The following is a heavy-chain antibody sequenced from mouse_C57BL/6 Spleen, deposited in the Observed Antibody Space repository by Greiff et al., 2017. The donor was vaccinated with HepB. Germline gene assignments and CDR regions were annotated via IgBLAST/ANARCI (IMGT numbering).Heavy chain of an antibody. V-gene: IGHV1-64*01. J-gene: IGHJ4*01. CDR3: ARSYYDYDGGYYYAMDY. CDR1: GYTFTSYW. Sequence: VQLQQSGAELVKPGASVKLSCKASGYTFTSYWMHWVKQRPGQGLEWIGMIHPNSGSTNYNEKFKSKATLTVDKSSSTAYMQLSSLTSEDSAVYYCARSYYDYDGGYYYAMDYWGQGTSVTVSS. CDR2: IHPNSGST. D-gene: IGHD2-4*01.